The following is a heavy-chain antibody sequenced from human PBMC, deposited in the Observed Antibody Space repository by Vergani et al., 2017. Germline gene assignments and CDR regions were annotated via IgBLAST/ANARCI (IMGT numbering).Heavy chain of an antibody. V-gene: IGHV1-46*01. D-gene: IGHD3-10*01. CDR1: GYTFTSYY. Sequence: QVQLVQSGAEVKKPGASVKVSCKASGYTFTSYYMHWVRQAPGQGLEWMGIINPSGGSTSYAQKFQGRVTMTRDTSTSTVYMGLSSLRSEDTAVYYCARGGSTGRPYNWFDPWGQGTLVTVSS. CDR3: ARGGSTGRPYNWFDP. J-gene: IGHJ5*02. CDR2: INPSGGST.